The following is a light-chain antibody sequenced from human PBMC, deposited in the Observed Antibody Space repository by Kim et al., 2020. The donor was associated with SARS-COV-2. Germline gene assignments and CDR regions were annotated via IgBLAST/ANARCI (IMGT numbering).Light chain of an antibody. CDR3: QQYNNWPPLT. V-gene: IGKV3-15*01. CDR2: GAS. CDR1: QSVSSN. Sequence: SPGERATLSCRASQSVSSNLAWYQQKPGQAPRLLIYGASTRATGIPARFSGSGSETEFTLTISSLQSEDFAVYYCQQYNNWPPLTFGGGTKVEIK. J-gene: IGKJ4*01.